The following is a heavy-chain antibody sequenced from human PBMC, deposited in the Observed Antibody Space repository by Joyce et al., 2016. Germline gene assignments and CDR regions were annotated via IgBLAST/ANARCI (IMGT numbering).Heavy chain of an antibody. V-gene: IGHV5-51*01. CDR2: FYPDDSDT. CDR1: GYTFTNYW. Sequence: EVQLVQSGAGVKKTGESLNISCKGTGYTFTNYWIAWVRQMPGKGLECIWTFYPDDSDTSYSPSFECPVTSSSDKSSSTAYLQWRSLKSSDTALYYVASCIEVAGDGYDVWGKGTLVTVSP. CDR3: ASCIEVAGDGYDV. J-gene: IGHJ3*01. D-gene: IGHD6-19*01.